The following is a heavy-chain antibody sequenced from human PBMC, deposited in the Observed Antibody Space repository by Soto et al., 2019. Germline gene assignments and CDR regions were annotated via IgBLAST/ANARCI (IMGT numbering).Heavy chain of an antibody. Sequence: QVQLEQSGAEVKKPGSSVKISCKASGGTLSDHGVSWLRQAPGQGLEWVGGTIPVFNTANYAPKFRGRVTIAADKSTNIAYMELGSLRSVYSAFYYCARGVYGSGNYYTGPSAFDIWGQGTLVIVSS. CDR2: TIPVFNTA. V-gene: IGHV1-69*06. CDR1: GGTLSDHG. D-gene: IGHD3-10*01. J-gene: IGHJ3*02. CDR3: ARGVYGSGNYYTGPSAFDI.